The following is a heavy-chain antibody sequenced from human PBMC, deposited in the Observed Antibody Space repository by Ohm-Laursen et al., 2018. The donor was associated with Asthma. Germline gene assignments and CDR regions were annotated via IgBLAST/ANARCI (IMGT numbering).Heavy chain of an antibody. V-gene: IGHV3-21*01. Sequence: SLRLSCTASGYTFSRYSIHWVRQAPGKGLEWVASISTASTFIYYADSVRGRFTTSRDNAKNSVYLQMDSLRVDDTALYYCARIGPEWELPGREYSLHHWGEGTLVTVSS. J-gene: IGHJ1*01. D-gene: IGHD1-26*01. CDR1: GYTFSRYS. CDR2: ISTASTFI. CDR3: ARIGPEWELPGREYSLHH.